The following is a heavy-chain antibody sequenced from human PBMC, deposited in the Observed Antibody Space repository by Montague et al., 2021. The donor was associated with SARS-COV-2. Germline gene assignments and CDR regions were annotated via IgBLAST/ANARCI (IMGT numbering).Heavy chain of an antibody. CDR3: ARLADGVVPSPIPGVGPYDSNYYLDA. CDR1: GGSFSTYS. J-gene: IGHJ6*03. CDR2: IHPSGST. D-gene: IGHD2-2*02. V-gene: IGHV4-34*01. Sequence: SETLSLTCAVHGGSFSTYSWNWIRQSPGKELEWIGGIHPSGSTNYNPSLKSRVTISADTSKNQLSLKLTSVTAADTAVYYCARLADGVVPSPIPGVGPYDSNYYLDAWGKGTTVTVSS.